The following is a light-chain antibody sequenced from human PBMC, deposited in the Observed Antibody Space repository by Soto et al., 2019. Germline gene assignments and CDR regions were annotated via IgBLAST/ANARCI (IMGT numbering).Light chain of an antibody. CDR1: QSVSSSY. J-gene: IGKJ2*01. CDR3: QQYGSTPPT. Sequence: EIVLTQSPGTLSLSPGERATLSCRASQSVSSSYLAWYQHKPGQAPRLLIYGASSRATGIPDRFSGSGSGTDFTLTISSLEPEDFAVYYCQQYGSTPPTCGQGTKLESK. V-gene: IGKV3-20*01. CDR2: GAS.